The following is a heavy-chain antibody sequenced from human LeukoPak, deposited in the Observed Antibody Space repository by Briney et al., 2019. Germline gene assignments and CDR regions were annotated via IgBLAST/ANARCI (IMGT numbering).Heavy chain of an antibody. CDR3: ASPRDYYGSGSYSP. CDR2: ISSSGSTI. J-gene: IGHJ5*02. Sequence: PGGSLRLSCAASGFTFSDYYMSWIRQAPGKGLEWVSYISSSGSTIYYADSVKGRFTISRDNAKNSLYLKMNSLRAEDTAVYYCASPRDYYGSGSYSPWGQGTLVTVSS. V-gene: IGHV3-11*04. CDR1: GFTFSDYY. D-gene: IGHD3-10*01.